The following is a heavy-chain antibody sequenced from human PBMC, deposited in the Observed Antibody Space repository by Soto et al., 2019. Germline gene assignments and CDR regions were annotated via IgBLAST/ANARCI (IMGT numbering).Heavy chain of an antibody. CDR2: IWYDGSNK. J-gene: IGHJ4*02. D-gene: IGHD4-17*01. V-gene: IGHV3-33*01. Sequence: QVQLVESGGGVGQPGRSLRLSCAASGFTFSRYGMHWVRQAPGKGLEWVAVIWYDGSNKYYADSVKGRFTISRDNSKNTLYLQMNSLRAEDTAVYYCARDRGFTVTYFDYWGQGTLVTVSS. CDR3: ARDRGFTVTYFDY. CDR1: GFTFSRYG.